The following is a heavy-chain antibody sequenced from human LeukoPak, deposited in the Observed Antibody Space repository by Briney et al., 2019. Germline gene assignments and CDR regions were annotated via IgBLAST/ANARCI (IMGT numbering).Heavy chain of an antibody. CDR1: GGSISSGGYY. Sequence: SQTLSLTCTVSGGSISSGGYYWSWIRQHPGKGLEWIGYIYYSGSTNYNPSLKSRVTISVDTSKNQFSLKLSSVTAADTAVYYCARGRIAAAGNWGQGTLVTVSS. CDR3: ARGRIAAAGN. V-gene: IGHV4-31*03. CDR2: IYYSGST. J-gene: IGHJ4*02. D-gene: IGHD6-13*01.